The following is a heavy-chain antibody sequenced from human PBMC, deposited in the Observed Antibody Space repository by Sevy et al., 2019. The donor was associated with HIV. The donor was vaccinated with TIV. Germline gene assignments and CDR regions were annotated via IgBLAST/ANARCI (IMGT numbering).Heavy chain of an antibody. CDR3: ARELVASGPAFDY. D-gene: IGHD3-3*02. CDR2: ISGGGNTI. Sequence: GGSLRLSCAASGFTFSGYEMNWVRQAPGKGLEWVSYISGGGNTIYYANSVKGRFTISRDNAKNSLYLQMKSLRAEDTAVYYCARELVASGPAFDYWGQGSLVTVSS. V-gene: IGHV3-48*03. CDR1: GFTFSGYE. J-gene: IGHJ4*02.